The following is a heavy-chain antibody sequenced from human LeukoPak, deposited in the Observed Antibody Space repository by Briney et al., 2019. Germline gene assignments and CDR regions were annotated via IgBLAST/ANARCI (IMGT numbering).Heavy chain of an antibody. Sequence: GGSLRLSCAASGITLSDYWMYWVRQGPGKGLVHVSRIESDGTRTVYADSVKGRFTISRDNAKNTMCLQMNSLRAEDTAVYYCVRGGHKLDIETSRYYYGLDVWGQGTTVTVSS. CDR1: GITLSDYW. D-gene: IGHD2-2*03. CDR3: VRGGHKLDIETSRYYYGLDV. V-gene: IGHV3-74*03. J-gene: IGHJ6*02. CDR2: IESDGTRT.